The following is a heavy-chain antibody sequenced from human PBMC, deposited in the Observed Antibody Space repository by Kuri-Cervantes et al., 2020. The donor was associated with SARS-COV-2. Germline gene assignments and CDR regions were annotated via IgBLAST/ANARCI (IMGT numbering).Heavy chain of an antibody. D-gene: IGHD3-22*01. CDR3: VKDKEDYYDSSGPYYYYGMDV. CDR1: GFTFSNAW. Sequence: GESLKISCAASGFTFSNAWMSWVRQAPGKGLEYVSAISSNGGSTYYADSVKGRFTISRDNSKNTLYLQMSSLRAEETAVYYCVKDKEDYYDSSGPYYYYGMDVWGQGTTVTVSS. V-gene: IGHV3-64D*06. J-gene: IGHJ6*02. CDR2: ISSNGGST.